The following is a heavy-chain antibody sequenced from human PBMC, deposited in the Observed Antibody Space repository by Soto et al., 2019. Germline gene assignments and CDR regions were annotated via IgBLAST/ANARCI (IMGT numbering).Heavy chain of an antibody. Sequence: VQLRESGGSLVQPGGSLTLSCAASGFPFSSYAMSWVRQTPEGGLEWVAAISGGGNDRYYADFVQGRFTFSRDNSRNILYLHMTSLRADDTAMYFCARSLFMVAPDSEPFDYWGQGTLVTVSS. J-gene: IGHJ4*02. V-gene: IGHV3-23*01. D-gene: IGHD3-22*01. CDR3: ARSLFMVAPDSEPFDY. CDR1: GFPFSSYA. CDR2: ISGGGNDR.